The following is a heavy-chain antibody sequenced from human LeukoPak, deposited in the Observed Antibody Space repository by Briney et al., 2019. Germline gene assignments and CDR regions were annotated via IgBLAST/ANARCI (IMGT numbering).Heavy chain of an antibody. D-gene: IGHD3-10*01. J-gene: IGHJ4*02. V-gene: IGHV1-2*02. CDR2: INPNSGGT. CDR3: ARDGGNYYGSGSYPDY. CDR1: GYTFTGYY. Sequence: ASVKVSCKASGYTFTGYYMHWVRQAPGQGLEWMGWINPNSGGTNYAQKFQGRVTMTRDTSISTAYMELSRLRSDDTAVYYCARDGGNYYGSGSYPDYWGQETLVTVSS.